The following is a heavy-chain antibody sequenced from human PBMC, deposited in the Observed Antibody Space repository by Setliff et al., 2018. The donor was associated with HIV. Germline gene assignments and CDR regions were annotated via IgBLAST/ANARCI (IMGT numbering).Heavy chain of an antibody. CDR2: IWYDGNNK. Sequence: GGSLRLSCAASGFTFSSYGMHWVRQTPGKGLEWVAVIWYDGNNKYYADSVKGRFTISRDNSKNTLYLQMNSLRAEDTAVYYCARDRGLRGMLLSSKELGFYCMDVWGKGTTVTVSS. J-gene: IGHJ6*03. D-gene: IGHD1-26*01. V-gene: IGHV3-33*01. CDR3: ARDRGLRGMLLSSKELGFYCMDV. CDR1: GFTFSSYG.